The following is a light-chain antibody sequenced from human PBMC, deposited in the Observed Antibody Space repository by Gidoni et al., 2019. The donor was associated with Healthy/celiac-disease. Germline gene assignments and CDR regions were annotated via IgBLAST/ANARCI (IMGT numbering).Light chain of an antibody. J-gene: IGKJ2*01. V-gene: IGKV3-20*01. CDR1: QSVSSSY. Sequence: DIVLTQSPGTLSLSPGERATLSFRASQSVSSSYLAWYQQKPGQAPRLLIYGASSRAPGIPDRFSGSGSGTDCTLTISRLEPEDFAVYYCQQYVSSPRYTFGQXTKLEIK. CDR3: QQYVSSPRYT. CDR2: GAS.